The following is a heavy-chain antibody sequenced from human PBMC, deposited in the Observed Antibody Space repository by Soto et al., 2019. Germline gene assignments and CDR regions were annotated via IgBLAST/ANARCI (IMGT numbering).Heavy chain of an antibody. V-gene: IGHV3-33*01. CDR3: ARARSSGYDPGPYFDY. J-gene: IGHJ4*02. CDR2: IWYDGSNK. CDR1: GFTFSNYG. D-gene: IGHD5-12*01. Sequence: GGSLRLSCAASGFTFSNYGMHWVRQVPGKGLEWVAVIWYDGSNKYYADSVKGRFTISRDNSKNTLHLQMNSLRAEDTAVYYCARARSSGYDPGPYFDYWGQGTLVTVSS.